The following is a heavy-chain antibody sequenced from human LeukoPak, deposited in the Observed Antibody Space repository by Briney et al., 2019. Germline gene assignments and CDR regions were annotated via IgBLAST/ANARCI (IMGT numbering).Heavy chain of an antibody. CDR1: GFTFGDFA. D-gene: IGHD2-8*01. CDR2: QSDTGYYR. J-gene: IGHJ3*02. Sequence: GGSLRLSCTGSGFTFGDFAMSWVRQAPGKGLGWVSDQSDTGYYRNYADSAKGRFTISRDNSKNSLWLQMNSLRVEDTAVYYCARKWHGGFDIWSQGAMVTVSS. CDR3: ARKWHGGFDI. V-gene: IGHV3-23*01.